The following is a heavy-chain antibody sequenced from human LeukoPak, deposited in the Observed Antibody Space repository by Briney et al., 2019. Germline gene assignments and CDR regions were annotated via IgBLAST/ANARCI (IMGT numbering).Heavy chain of an antibody. J-gene: IGHJ6*03. CDR1: GGTFSSYA. CDR3: ASYSNYARHYYYYYYMDV. D-gene: IGHD4-11*01. Sequence: ASVKVSCKASGGTFSSYAISWVRQAPGQGLEWMGGIIPIFGTANYAQKFQGRVTITTDESTSTAYMELSSLRSEDTAVYHCASYSNYARHYYYYYYMDVWGKGTTVTVSS. V-gene: IGHV1-69*05. CDR2: IIPIFGTA.